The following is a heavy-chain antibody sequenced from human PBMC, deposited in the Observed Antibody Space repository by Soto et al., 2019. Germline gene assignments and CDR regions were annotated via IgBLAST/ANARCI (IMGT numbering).Heavy chain of an antibody. J-gene: IGHJ6*02. D-gene: IGHD3-10*01. CDR3: AKAYASGTYQSIYYYYYGMDV. Sequence: GGSLRLSCVASGLTFSSAAMSWVRQGPGKGLEWVSAVSGSAATTFYADPGKGRFTISRDNSKKTLYLQMITRRTEDAAAVYFAKAYASGTYQSIYYYYYGMDVWGQGTTVTVSS. V-gene: IGHV3-23*01. CDR1: GLTFSSAA. CDR2: VSGSAATT.